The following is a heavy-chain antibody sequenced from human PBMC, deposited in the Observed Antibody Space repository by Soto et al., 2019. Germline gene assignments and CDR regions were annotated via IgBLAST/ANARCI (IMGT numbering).Heavy chain of an antibody. CDR3: ARDRADV. CDR2: INPNSGGT. CDR1: GYTFISYG. J-gene: IGHJ6*02. Sequence: GASVKVSCKASGYTFISYGISWVRQAAGQGLEWMGWINPNSGGTNYAQKFQGRVTMTRDTSISTAYMELSRLRSDDTAVYYCARDRADVWGQGTTVTVSS. V-gene: IGHV1-2*02.